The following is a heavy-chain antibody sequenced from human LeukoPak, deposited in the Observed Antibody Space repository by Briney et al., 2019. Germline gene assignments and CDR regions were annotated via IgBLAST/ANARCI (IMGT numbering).Heavy chain of an antibody. CDR3: ARLVVKGDYFDY. CDR2: IYHSGST. Sequence: PSETLSLTCAVSGGSISSGGYSWSWIRQPPVKGLEWIGYIYHSGSTYYNPSLKSRVTISVDRSKNQFSLKLSSVTAADTAVYYCARLVVKGDYFDYWGQGTLVTVSS. D-gene: IGHD2-2*01. J-gene: IGHJ4*02. V-gene: IGHV4-30-2*01. CDR1: GGSISSGGYS.